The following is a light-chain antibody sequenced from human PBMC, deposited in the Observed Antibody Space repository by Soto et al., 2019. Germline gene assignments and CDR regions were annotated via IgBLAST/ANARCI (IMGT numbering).Light chain of an antibody. CDR2: AAS. J-gene: IGKJ4*01. Sequence: DIQLTQSPSFLSASVGDRVTITCRASQGISSYLAWYQQIPGKAPKLLIYAASTLQSGVPSRFSGSGSGTEFTLTISSRQPEDFATYYCQQLNSYPLTFGGGTKVEIK. CDR3: QQLNSYPLT. CDR1: QGISSY. V-gene: IGKV1-9*01.